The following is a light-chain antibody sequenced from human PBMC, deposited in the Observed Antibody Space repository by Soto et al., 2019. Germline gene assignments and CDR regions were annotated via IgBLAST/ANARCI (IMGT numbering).Light chain of an antibody. CDR3: QQYGDLPPT. Sequence: EIVFTQSPDTLSLSPVERATLSCRASQILTYDQLAWYRQTPGQAPRLLFYGASSRAAGIPDRFSGSGFGTDFTLTISGLEPEDFVVYHCQQYGDLPPTFGQGTKVDIK. CDR2: GAS. CDR1: QILTYDQ. J-gene: IGKJ1*01. V-gene: IGKV3-20*01.